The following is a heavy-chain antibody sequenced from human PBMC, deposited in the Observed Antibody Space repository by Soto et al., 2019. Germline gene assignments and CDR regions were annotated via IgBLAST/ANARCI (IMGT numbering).Heavy chain of an antibody. V-gene: IGHV3-9*01. D-gene: IGHD5-18*01. CDR2: ISWNGGNI. J-gene: IGHJ4*02. CDR3: AKSSTGYTYGSNNFDY. Sequence: PGGSLRLSCAASGFTFEYYAMYWVRQAPGKGLEWVSGISWNGGNIGYADSVKGRLTISRDNAKDSLYLQMNSLRAEDTALYYCAKSSTGYTYGSNNFDYWGQGTLVTVSS. CDR1: GFTFEYYA.